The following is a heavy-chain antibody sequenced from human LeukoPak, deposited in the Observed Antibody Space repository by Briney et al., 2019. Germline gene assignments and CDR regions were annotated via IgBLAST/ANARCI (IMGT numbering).Heavy chain of an antibody. Sequence: QPGGSLRLSCAVSGFIVTNNYMSWVRQAPGKGREGVVIIWYDGSNKYYADSVKGRFTISRDNSKNTLYLQMNSLRAEDTAVYYCARDGGRWLQFRHWYFDLWGRGTLVTVSS. CDR2: IWYDGSNK. J-gene: IGHJ2*01. D-gene: IGHD5-24*01. CDR3: ARDGGRWLQFRHWYFDL. V-gene: IGHV3-33*08. CDR1: GFIVTNNY.